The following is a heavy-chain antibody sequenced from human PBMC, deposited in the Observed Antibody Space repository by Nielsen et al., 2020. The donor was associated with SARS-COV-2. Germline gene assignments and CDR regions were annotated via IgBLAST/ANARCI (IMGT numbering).Heavy chain of an antibody. D-gene: IGHD6-13*01. CDR2: IDSSGYT. V-gene: IGHV3-13*04. Sequence: GESLKISCAASGFKFSSYDMHWVRQATGKGLEWVSSIDSSGYTYYADSVKGRFTISRDNSKNTLYLQMNSLRAEDTAVYYCAREGPIAATSGFDYWGQGTLVTVSS. CDR1: GFKFSSYD. CDR3: AREGPIAATSGFDY. J-gene: IGHJ4*02.